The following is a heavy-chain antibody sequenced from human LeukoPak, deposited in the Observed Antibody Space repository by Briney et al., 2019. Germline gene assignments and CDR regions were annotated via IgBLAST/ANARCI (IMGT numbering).Heavy chain of an antibody. V-gene: IGHV4-39*07. D-gene: IGHD4-17*01. J-gene: IGHJ6*03. CDR2: IYYSGST. Sequence: SETLSLTCTVSGGSISSSSYYWGWIRQPPGKGLEWIGSIYYSGSTYYNPSLKSRVTISVDKSKNQLSLKLSSVTAADTAVDYCARLYGDYAFAYYYYYYMDVWGKGTTVTGSS. CDR3: ARLYGDYAFAYYYYYYMDV. CDR1: GGSISSSSYY.